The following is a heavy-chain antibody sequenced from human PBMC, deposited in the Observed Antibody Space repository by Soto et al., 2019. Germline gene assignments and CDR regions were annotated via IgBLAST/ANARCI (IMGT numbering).Heavy chain of an antibody. Sequence: SETLSLTCAVYGGSFSGYYWSWIRQPPGKGLEWIGEINHSGSTNYNPSLKSRVTISVDTSKNQFSLKLSSVTAADTAVYYCARHSSRPMAAAGSDDWFDPWGQGTLVTVSS. CDR1: GGSFSGYY. CDR2: INHSGST. J-gene: IGHJ5*02. CDR3: ARHSSRPMAAAGSDDWFDP. D-gene: IGHD6-13*01. V-gene: IGHV4-34*01.